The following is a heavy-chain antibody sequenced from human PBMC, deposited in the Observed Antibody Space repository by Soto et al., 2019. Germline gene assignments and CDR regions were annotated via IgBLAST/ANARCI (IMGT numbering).Heavy chain of an antibody. Sequence: SQTLSLTCAISGDSVSSNSAAWNWIRQSPSRGLEWLGRTYYRSKWYNDYAVSVKSRITINPDTSKNQFSLQLNSVTPEDTAVYYCARASMITFGGVIVSYYYYGMDVWGQGTTVTVSS. D-gene: IGHD3-16*02. J-gene: IGHJ6*02. CDR2: TYYRSKWYN. V-gene: IGHV6-1*01. CDR3: ARASMITFGGVIVSYYYYGMDV. CDR1: GDSVSSNSAA.